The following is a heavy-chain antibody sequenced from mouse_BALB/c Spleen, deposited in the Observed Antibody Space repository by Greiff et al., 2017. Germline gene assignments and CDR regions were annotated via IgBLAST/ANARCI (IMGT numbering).Heavy chain of an antibody. J-gene: IGHJ4*01. CDR3: ARDPYGYDDYYAMDY. V-gene: IGHV2-6-7*01. CDR1: GFSLTGYG. D-gene: IGHD2-2*01. CDR2: IWGDGST. Sequence: VQLQESGPGLVAPSQSLSITCTVSGFSLTGYGVNWVRQPPGKGLEWLGMIWGDGSTDYNSALKSRLSISKDNSKSQVFLKMNSLQTDDTARYYCARDPYGYDDYYAMDYWGQGTSVTVSS.